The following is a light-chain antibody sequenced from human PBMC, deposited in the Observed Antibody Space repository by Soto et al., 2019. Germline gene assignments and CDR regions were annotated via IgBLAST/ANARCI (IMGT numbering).Light chain of an antibody. V-gene: IGLV1-40*01. CDR2: GNT. J-gene: IGLJ2*01. CDR3: QSFDISLYVI. Sequence: QSVLTQPPSVSGDPGQRVTFSCTGTSSNIGAGYDVHWYQQLPGTVPKLLIYGNTNRPSGVPDRFSASKSGTSASLVITGLQAEDEADYYCQSFDISLYVIFGGGTKLTVL. CDR1: SSNIGAGYD.